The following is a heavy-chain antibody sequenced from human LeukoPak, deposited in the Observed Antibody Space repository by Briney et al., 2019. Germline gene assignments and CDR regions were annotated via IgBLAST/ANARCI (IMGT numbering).Heavy chain of an antibody. D-gene: IGHD2-2*01. V-gene: IGHV3-30*02. J-gene: IGHJ4*02. Sequence: GGSLRLSCAASGFTFSSYGMHWVRQAPGRGLEWVAFIRYDGSNRYYADSVKGRFTISRDNSKNTLYLQMNSLRDEDTAVYYCARCIGSGYSTSCPLDYWGQGTLVTVSS. CDR2: IRYDGSNR. CDR3: ARCIGSGYSTSCPLDY. CDR1: GFTFSSYG.